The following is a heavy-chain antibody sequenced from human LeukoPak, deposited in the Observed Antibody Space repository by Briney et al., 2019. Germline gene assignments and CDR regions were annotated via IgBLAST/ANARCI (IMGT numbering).Heavy chain of an antibody. CDR2: ISAYNGNT. CDR3: ARDLGTRYCSGGSCYYYYMDV. D-gene: IGHD2-15*01. J-gene: IGHJ6*03. CDR1: GYTFTSYG. Sequence: GASVKVSCKASGYTFTSYGISWVRQAPGQGLEWMGWISAYNGNTNYAQKLQGRVTITADESTSTAYMELSSLRSEDTAVYYCARDLGTRYCSGGSCYYYYMDVWGKGTTVTVSS. V-gene: IGHV1-18*01.